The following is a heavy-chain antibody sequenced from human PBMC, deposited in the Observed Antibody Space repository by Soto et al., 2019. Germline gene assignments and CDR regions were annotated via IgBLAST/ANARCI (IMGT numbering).Heavy chain of an antibody. V-gene: IGHV3-43D*03. CDR2: ISWDGGST. CDR1: GFTFDDYA. CDR3: AKERGAAAGTAEHYYYYGMDV. Sequence: GGSLRLSCAASGFTFDDYAMHWVRQAPGKGLEWVSLISWDGGSTYYADSVKGRFTISRDNSKNPLYLQMNSLRAEDTALYYCAKERGAAAGTAEHYYYYGMDVWGQGTTVTVSS. D-gene: IGHD6-13*01. J-gene: IGHJ6*02.